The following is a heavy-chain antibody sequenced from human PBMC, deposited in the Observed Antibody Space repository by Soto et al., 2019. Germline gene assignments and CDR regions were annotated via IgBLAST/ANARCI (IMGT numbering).Heavy chain of an antibody. V-gene: IGHV4-39*01. CDR3: ARQPESTSYFDY. CDR1: CASISTSSDF. D-gene: IGHD2-2*01. J-gene: IGHJ4*02. CDR2: VYQSGTT. Sequence: QLQLQESGPGLVRSSETLSLTCSVSCASISTSSDFWGWIRQAPGKGLEWIGNVYQSGTTRLNPSLKSRVSIFVDRSKNQFSLELNSATAADRAVYDCARQPESTSYFDYWGQGILVTVSS.